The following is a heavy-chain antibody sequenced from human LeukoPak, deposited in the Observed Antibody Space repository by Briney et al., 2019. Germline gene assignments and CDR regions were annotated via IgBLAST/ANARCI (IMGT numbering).Heavy chain of an antibody. V-gene: IGHV2-70*11. CDR3: ARIPYGSGSYYNEY. CDR2: IDWDDDK. CDR1: GFSLSTSGMC. D-gene: IGHD3-10*01. J-gene: IGHJ4*02. Sequence: SGPTLVNPTQTLTLTCTFSGFSLSTSGMCVSWIRQPPGKALEWLARIDWDDDKYYSTSLKTRLTISKDTSKNQVVLTMTNMDPVDTATYYCARIPYGSGSYYNEYWGQGTLVTVSS.